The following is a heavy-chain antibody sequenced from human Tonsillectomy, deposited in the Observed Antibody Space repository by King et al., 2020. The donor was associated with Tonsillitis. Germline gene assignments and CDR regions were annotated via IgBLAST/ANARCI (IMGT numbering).Heavy chain of an antibody. CDR2: IYYSGST. Sequence: VQLQESGPGLVKPSQTLSLTCTVSGGSISSGDYFWTWIRQPPGKGLEWIGYIYYSGSTYYSPSLKSRLIISLDTSKNQFSLKLSSVTAADTAVYYCASTPGHRCYDPPHWFDPWGQGTLVTVSS. CDR3: ASTPGHRCYDPPHWFDP. CDR1: GGSISSGDYF. J-gene: IGHJ5*02. D-gene: IGHD5-12*01. V-gene: IGHV4-30-4*01.